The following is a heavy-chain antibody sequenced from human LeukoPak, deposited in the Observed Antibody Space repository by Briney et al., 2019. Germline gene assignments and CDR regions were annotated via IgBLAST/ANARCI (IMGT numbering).Heavy chain of an antibody. V-gene: IGHV3-48*01. CDR3: ARFNVGWLDR. CDR1: GFPFKSYA. J-gene: IGHJ5*02. Sequence: GGSLRLSCAASGFPFKSYAMSWVRQAPGKGLEWISYISSGVTTEYYADSVKGRFTISRDDAKNSLYLQMDSLRAEDTAVYYCARFNVGWLDRCGQGALVTVSS. CDR2: ISSGVTTE.